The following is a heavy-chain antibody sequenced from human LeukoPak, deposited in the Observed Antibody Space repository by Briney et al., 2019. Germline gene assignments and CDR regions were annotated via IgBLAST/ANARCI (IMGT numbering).Heavy chain of an antibody. CDR2: IYYSGST. D-gene: IGHD4-23*01. Sequence: PSQTLSLTCTVSGVSISSGGYYWSWIRQHPGKGLEWIGYIYYSGSTYYNPSLKSRVTISVDTSKNQFSLKLSSVTAADTAVYYCARFPSDMDRGGYFDYWGQGTLVTVSS. CDR1: GVSISSGGYY. CDR3: ARFPSDMDRGGYFDY. J-gene: IGHJ4*02. V-gene: IGHV4-31*03.